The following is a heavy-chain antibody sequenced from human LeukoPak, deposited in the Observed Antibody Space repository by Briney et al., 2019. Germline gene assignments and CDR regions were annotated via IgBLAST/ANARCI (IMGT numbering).Heavy chain of an antibody. J-gene: IGHJ4*02. D-gene: IGHD3-3*01. CDR2: INPSGGSI. Sequence: ASVKVSCKASGGTFSSYAISWVRQAPGQGLEWMRIINPSGGSISYAQKFQGRVTMTRDTSTSTVYMELSSPRSEDTAVYYCARSSLARLRSENNYFDYWGQGTLVTVSS. V-gene: IGHV1-46*01. CDR3: ARSSLARLRSENNYFDY. CDR1: GGTFSSYA.